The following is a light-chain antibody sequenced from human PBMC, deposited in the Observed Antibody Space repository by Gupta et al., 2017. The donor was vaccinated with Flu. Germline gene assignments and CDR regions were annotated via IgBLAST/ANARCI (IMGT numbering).Light chain of an antibody. CDR3: QQYYNLQYS. CDR1: QDISNY. J-gene: IGKJ2*03. V-gene: IGKV1-33*01. Sequence: DIQMTQSPSSLSASVGDRVTITCQASQDISNYLHWYQQKPGKAPKLLIYDASNLETGVPSRFSGSGSGTDFTFTISSLQPEDITTYYCQQYYNLQYSFGQGTKLEIK. CDR2: DAS.